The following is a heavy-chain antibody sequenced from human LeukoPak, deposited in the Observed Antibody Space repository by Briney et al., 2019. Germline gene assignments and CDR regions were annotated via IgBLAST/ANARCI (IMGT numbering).Heavy chain of an antibody. CDR1: GLTFSSYG. CDR3: AKDSDYVSSGYADY. V-gene: IGHV3-33*06. Sequence: GRSLRLSCAASGLTFSSYGMHWVRQAPGKGLEWVAVIWYDGSNKYYADSVKGRFTISRDNSKNTLYLHMNSLRAEDTAVYYCAKDSDYVSSGYADYWGQGTLVTVSS. D-gene: IGHD3-22*01. CDR2: IWYDGSNK. J-gene: IGHJ4*02.